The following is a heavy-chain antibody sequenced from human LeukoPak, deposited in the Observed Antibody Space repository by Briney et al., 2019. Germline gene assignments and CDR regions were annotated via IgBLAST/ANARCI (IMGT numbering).Heavy chain of an antibody. V-gene: IGHV4-4*07. CDR1: GGSISSYY. CDR3: AREGLEYSSSSPLDY. J-gene: IGHJ4*02. Sequence: NPSQTLSLTCTVSGGSISSYYWSWIRQPAGKGLEWIGRIYSSGSTNYNPSLKSRVTMSVDTSKNQFSLKVNSVAAADTAVYYCAREGLEYSSSSPLDYWGQGTLVTVSS. D-gene: IGHD6-6*01. CDR2: IYSSGST.